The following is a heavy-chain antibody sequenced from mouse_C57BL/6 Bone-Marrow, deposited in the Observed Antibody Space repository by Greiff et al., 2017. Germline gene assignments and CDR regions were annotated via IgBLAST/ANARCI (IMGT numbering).Heavy chain of an antibody. CDR2: IYPRSGNT. Sequence: QVQLQQSGAELARPGASVKLSCKASGYTFTSYGISWVKQRTGQGLEWIGEIYPRSGNTYYNEKFNGKATLTADKSSSTAYMELRSLTSEDSAVYFCASPAFFDYWGQGTTLTVSS. J-gene: IGHJ2*01. V-gene: IGHV1-81*01. CDR1: GYTFTSYG. CDR3: ASPAFFDY.